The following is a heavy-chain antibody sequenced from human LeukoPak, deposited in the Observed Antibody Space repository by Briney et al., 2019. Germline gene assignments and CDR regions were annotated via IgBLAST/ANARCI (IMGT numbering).Heavy chain of an antibody. Sequence: SETLSLTCAVSGGSISSSNWWSWVRQPPGKGLEWIGEIYHSGSTNYNPSLKSRVTISVDKSKNQFSLKLSSGTAADTAVYYCASVAQGNYYDSSGYYAFDIWGQGTMVTVSS. CDR3: ASVAQGNYYDSSGYYAFDI. J-gene: IGHJ3*02. CDR1: GGSISSSNW. V-gene: IGHV4-4*02. CDR2: IYHSGST. D-gene: IGHD3-22*01.